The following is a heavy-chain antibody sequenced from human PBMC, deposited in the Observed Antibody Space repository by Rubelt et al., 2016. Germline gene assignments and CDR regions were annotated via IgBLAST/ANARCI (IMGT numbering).Heavy chain of an antibody. CDR1: GGSISSSSDC. CDR2: IYTSGST. V-gene: IGHV4-61*02. J-gene: IGHJ6*02. CDR3: ARDGRYSYAPYYYGMDV. D-gene: IGHD5-18*01. Sequence: QVQLQESGPGLVKPSETLSLTCTVSGGSISSSSDCWSWIRQPAGKGLEWIGRIYTSGSTNYNPSLKCRGTMSVDMSKNQFSLRLSSVTAADTAEYYWARDGRYSYAPYYYGMDVWGQGTTVTVSS.